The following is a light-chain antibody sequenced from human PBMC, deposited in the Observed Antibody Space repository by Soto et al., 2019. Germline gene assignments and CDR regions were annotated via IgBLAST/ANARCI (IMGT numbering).Light chain of an antibody. CDR1: QSISTW. V-gene: IGKV1-5*03. CDR2: KAS. CDR3: QQYNSYSPT. Sequence: DLQMTQSPSTLSASVSDRVTLTCRASQSISTWLAWYQQEPGKAPKLLIHKASSIQSGVPSRFSGSGYGTDFTLTISSLHPDDFATYYCQQYNSYSPTFGQGTKVDIK. J-gene: IGKJ1*01.